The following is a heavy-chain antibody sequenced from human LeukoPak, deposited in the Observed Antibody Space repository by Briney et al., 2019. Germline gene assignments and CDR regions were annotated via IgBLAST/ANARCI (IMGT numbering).Heavy chain of an antibody. V-gene: IGHV4-39*01. D-gene: IGHD3-10*01. CDR2: IYYSGST. J-gene: IGHJ4*02. Sequence: SETLSLTCTVSGGSISSNSYYWGWLRQPPGKGLEWIGSIYYSGSTYYNPSLKNRLTISVDTSKNQFSLKLSSVTAADTAVYYCARTRYYYGSRSYGAPDYFDYWGQGTLVTVSS. CDR1: GGSISSNSYY. CDR3: ARTRYYYGSRSYGAPDYFDY.